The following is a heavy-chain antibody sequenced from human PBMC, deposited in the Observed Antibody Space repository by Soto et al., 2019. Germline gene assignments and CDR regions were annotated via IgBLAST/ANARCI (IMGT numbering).Heavy chain of an antibody. CDR2: FNPSGGST. Sequence: PGGRLRLSCAASGFIYSCYAMSWVRQARGKGLERVSTFNPSGGSTYYADSVKGRFTISRDNSRNTLSLQMNSLRAEDTAVYYCVKDPSCHRKYFDYWSQAIL. CDR3: VKDPSCHRKYFDY. V-gene: IGHV3-23*01. CDR1: GFIYSCYA. J-gene: IGHJ4*01.